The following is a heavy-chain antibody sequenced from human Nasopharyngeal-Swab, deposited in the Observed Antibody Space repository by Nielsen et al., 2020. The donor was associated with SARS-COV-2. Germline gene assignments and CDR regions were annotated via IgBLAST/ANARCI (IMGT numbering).Heavy chain of an antibody. CDR3: AKGGSAEWLAFSYYGMDV. Sequence: GSLRLSCAASGFTFSSYAMSWVRQAPGKGLEWVSAISGSGGSTYYADSVEGRFTISRDNSKNTLYLQMNSLRAEDTAVYYCAKGGSAEWLAFSYYGMDVWGQGTTVTVSS. CDR2: ISGSGGST. CDR1: GFTFSSYA. J-gene: IGHJ6*02. V-gene: IGHV3-23*01. D-gene: IGHD6-19*01.